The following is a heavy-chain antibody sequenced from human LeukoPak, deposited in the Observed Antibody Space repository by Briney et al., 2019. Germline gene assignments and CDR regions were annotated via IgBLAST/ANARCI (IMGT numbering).Heavy chain of an antibody. D-gene: IGHD6-19*01. CDR3: AREQYSSGWYGAFDI. CDR2: IYSGGST. CDR1: GFTVSSNY. J-gene: IGHJ3*02. V-gene: IGHV3-53*01. Sequence: PGGSLRLSCAASGFTVSSNYMSWVRQAPGKGLEWVSVIYSGGSTYYADSVKGRFTISRDNSKNTLYLQMNSLRAEDTAVYYCAREQYSSGWYGAFDIWGQGTMVTVSS.